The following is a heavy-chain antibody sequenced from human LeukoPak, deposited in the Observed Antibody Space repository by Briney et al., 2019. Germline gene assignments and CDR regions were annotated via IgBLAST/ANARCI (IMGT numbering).Heavy chain of an antibody. V-gene: IGHV3-23*01. CDR2: ISGSGGST. D-gene: IGHD2-15*01. Sequence: ISGSGGSTYYADSVKGRFTISREKSKKTLYLQVNSLREEGTDVYYCAKVRRRQLLLGPFDCWGQGTLVTVSS. CDR3: AKVRRRQLLLGPFDC. J-gene: IGHJ4*02.